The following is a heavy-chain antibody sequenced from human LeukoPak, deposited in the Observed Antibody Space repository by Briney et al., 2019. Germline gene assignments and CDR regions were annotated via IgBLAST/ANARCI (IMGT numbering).Heavy chain of an antibody. Sequence: ASVKVSCKASGYTFTSYAMHWVRQAPGQRLEWMGWINAGNGNTKYSQKFQGGVTITRDTSASTAYMELSSLRSEDTAVYYCAKQSWEGGTRGYYFGYWGQGALVTVSS. V-gene: IGHV1-3*01. CDR1: GYTFTSYA. CDR3: AKQSWEGGTRGYYFGY. CDR2: INAGNGNT. J-gene: IGHJ4*02. D-gene: IGHD1-1*01.